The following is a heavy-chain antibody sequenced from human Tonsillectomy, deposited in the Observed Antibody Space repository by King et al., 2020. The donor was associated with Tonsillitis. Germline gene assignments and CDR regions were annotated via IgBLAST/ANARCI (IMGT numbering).Heavy chain of an antibody. J-gene: IGHJ4*02. V-gene: IGHV3-9*02. CDR2: INWNSNII. CDR3: ARDRARGYSYGEWGLWDC. Sequence: VQLVESGGGLVQPGRSLRLSCAASGFTSDDHAMHWVRQAPGKGLEWVSGINWNSNIIGYADSVKGRFTISRDNAKNSLYLQMNSLRAEDTAFYFCARDRARGYSYGEWGLWDCWGQGILVSVSS. CDR1: GFTSDDHA. D-gene: IGHD5-18*01.